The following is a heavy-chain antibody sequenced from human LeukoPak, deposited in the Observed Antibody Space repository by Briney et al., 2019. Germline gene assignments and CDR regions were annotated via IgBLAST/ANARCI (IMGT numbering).Heavy chain of an antibody. J-gene: IGHJ4*02. CDR1: GYTFTSYD. V-gene: IGHV1-18*01. CDR3: ARGVIGGYYYDSSGYYLIFDY. CDR2: ISAYNGNT. D-gene: IGHD3-22*01. Sequence: ASVKVSCKASGYTFTSYDINWVRQAPGQGLEWMGWISAYNGNTNYAQKLQGRVTMTTDTSTSTAYMELRSLRSDDTAVYYCARGVIGGYYYDSSGYYLIFDYWGQGTLVTVSS.